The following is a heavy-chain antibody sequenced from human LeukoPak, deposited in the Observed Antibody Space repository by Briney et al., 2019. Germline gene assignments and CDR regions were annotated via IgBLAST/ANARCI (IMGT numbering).Heavy chain of an antibody. CDR2: IYSGGST. CDR1: GFTVSSNY. CDR3: ARAFYYYDSSGYYDDAFDI. D-gene: IGHD3-22*01. J-gene: IGHJ3*02. V-gene: IGHV3-53*01. Sequence: GGSLRLSCAASGFTVSSNYMSWVRQAPGKGLEWVSVIYSGGSTYYADSVKGRFTISRDNSKNTLYLQMNSLRAEDTAVYYCARAFYYYDSSGYYDDAFDIWGQGTMVTVSS.